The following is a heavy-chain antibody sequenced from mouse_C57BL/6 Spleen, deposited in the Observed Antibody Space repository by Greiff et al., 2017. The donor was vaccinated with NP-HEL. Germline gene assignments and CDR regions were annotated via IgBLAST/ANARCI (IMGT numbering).Heavy chain of an antibody. CDR3: ARAPSIDYDEGYMDV. CDR1: GYSITSDY. CDR2: ISYSGST. Sequence: EVQLQESGPGLAQPSQTLSLTCSVTGYSITSDYWNWIRKFPGNKLEYMGYISYSGSTYYNPSLKRRISITRDTSKNQDYLQLNAVTTEDTATYYCARAPSIDYDEGYMDVWGTGTSVTVSS. V-gene: IGHV3-8*01. D-gene: IGHD2-3*01. J-gene: IGHJ1*03.